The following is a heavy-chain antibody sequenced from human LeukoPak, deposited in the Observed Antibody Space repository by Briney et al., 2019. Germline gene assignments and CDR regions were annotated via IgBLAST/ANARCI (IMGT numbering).Heavy chain of an antibody. CDR3: ARITVGVGAFDI. D-gene: IGHD3-22*01. V-gene: IGHV4-4*02. Sequence: SETLSLTCAVSGGSISSSNWWSWVRQPPGKGLEWIGEIYHRGSTNYNPSLKSRVTISVDKSKNQFSLKLSSVTAADTAVYYCARITVGVGAFDIWGQGTMVTVSS. CDR2: IYHRGST. J-gene: IGHJ3*02. CDR1: GGSISSSNW.